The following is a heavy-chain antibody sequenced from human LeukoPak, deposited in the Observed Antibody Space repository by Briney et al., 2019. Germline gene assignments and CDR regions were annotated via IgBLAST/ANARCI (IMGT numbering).Heavy chain of an antibody. CDR3: ARRDYYDSSGYGKIDI. CDR1: GSRFTSYW. V-gene: IGHV5-51*01. J-gene: IGHJ3*02. Sequence: GASLKISCKGSGSRFTSYWIGWVRQMPGKGLEWMGIIYPGDSDTRYSPSFQGQVTISADKSISTAYLQWSSLKASDTAMYYCARRDYYDSSGYGKIDIWGQGTMVTVSS. D-gene: IGHD3-22*01. CDR2: IYPGDSDT.